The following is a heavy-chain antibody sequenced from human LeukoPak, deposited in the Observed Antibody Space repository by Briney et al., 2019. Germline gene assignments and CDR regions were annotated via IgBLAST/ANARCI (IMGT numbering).Heavy chain of an antibody. V-gene: IGHV1-46*01. CDR1: GYTFTSYY. CDR2: INPSGGST. J-gene: IGHJ6*02. D-gene: IGHD2-15*01. Sequence: ASVKVSCKASGYTFTSYYMHWVRQAPGQGLEWMGIINPSGGSTSYAQKFQGRVTMTRDTSTSTVYMELSSLRSEDTAVYYCASLFYCSGGSCYSGGDYYYGMDVWGQGTTVTVSS. CDR3: ASLFYCSGGSCYSGGDYYYGMDV.